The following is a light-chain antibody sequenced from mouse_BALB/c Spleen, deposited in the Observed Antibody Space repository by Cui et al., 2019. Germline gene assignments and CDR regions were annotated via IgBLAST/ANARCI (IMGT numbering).Light chain of an antibody. Sequence: DIQMNQSPSSLTSSLGDTITITCHASQNINVWLSWYQQKPGNSPKLVIYMASNMHRGVPSMFSGSGSGTGFTLTISSLQPEDIATYYCQQGQSYPLTFGGGTELEIK. CDR2: MAS. J-gene: IGKJ1*01. CDR1: QNINVW. V-gene: IGKV10-94*01. CDR3: QQGQSYPLT.